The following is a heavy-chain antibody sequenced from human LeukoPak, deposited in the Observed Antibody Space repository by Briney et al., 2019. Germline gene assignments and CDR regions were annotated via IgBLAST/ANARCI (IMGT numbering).Heavy chain of an antibody. D-gene: IGHD3-22*01. V-gene: IGHV3-21*01. CDR3: AIGPYYYDSSRNIYFDY. Sequence: GGSLRLSCAASGFTFSSCTMNWVRQAPGKGLEWVSSISSSSSYIYYADSVKGRFTISRDNAKNSLYLQMNSLRAEDTAVYYCAIGPYYYDSSRNIYFDYWGQGTLVTVSS. J-gene: IGHJ4*02. CDR1: GFTFSSCT. CDR2: ISSSSSYI.